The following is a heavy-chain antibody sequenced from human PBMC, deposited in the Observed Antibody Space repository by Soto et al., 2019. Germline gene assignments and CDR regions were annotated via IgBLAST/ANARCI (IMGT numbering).Heavy chain of an antibody. D-gene: IGHD3-9*01. CDR1: GGTFSSYT. J-gene: IGHJ3*02. Sequence: QVQLVQSGAEVKKPGSSVKVSCKASGGTFSSYTISWVRQAPGQGLEWMGRIIPILGIANYAQKFQGRVTITADKSTSTAYMELSSLRSEDTAVYYCASRTYYDILTGYSDDAFDIWGQGTMVTVSS. CDR2: IIPILGIA. V-gene: IGHV1-69*02. CDR3: ASRTYYDILTGYSDDAFDI.